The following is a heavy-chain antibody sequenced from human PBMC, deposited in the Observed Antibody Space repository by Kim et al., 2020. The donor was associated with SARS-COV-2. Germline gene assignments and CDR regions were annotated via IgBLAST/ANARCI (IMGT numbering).Heavy chain of an antibody. CDR1: GGSFSGYY. CDR2: INHSGST. V-gene: IGHV4-34*01. J-gene: IGHJ5*02. D-gene: IGHD2-2*01. CDR3: ARGSSIPRFDP. Sequence: SETLSLTCAVYGGSFSGYYWSWIRQPPGKGLEWIGEINHSGSTNYNPSLKSRVTISVDTSKNQFSLKLSSVTAADTAVYYCARGSSIPRFDPWGQGTLVTVSS.